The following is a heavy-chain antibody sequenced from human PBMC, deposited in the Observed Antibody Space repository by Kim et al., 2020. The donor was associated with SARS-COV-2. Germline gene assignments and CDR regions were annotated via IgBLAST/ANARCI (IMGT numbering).Heavy chain of an antibody. V-gene: IGHV3-30*07. D-gene: IGHD3-10*01. Sequence: SVKGRVTISRDNSKKTLYLQMNSLRAEDTAVYYCARVGPNFGVSTNGMDVWGQGTTVTVSS. J-gene: IGHJ6*02. CDR3: ARVGPNFGVSTNGMDV.